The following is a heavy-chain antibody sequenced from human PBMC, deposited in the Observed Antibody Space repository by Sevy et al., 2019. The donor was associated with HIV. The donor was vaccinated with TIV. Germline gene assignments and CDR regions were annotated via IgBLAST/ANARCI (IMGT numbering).Heavy chain of an antibody. CDR1: GFTFSSAW. Sequence: GGSLRLSCAASGFTFSSAWMSWVRLAPGKGLEWVGRIKSKTDGGSIDYAAPVKGRFTISREDSKNTLYLQMNSLKTEDTAVYYCITEPGYSGYDEEVINYYYYGMDVWGQGTTVTVSS. J-gene: IGHJ6*02. CDR2: IKSKTDGGSI. D-gene: IGHD5-12*01. CDR3: ITEPGYSGYDEEVINYYYYGMDV. V-gene: IGHV3-15*01.